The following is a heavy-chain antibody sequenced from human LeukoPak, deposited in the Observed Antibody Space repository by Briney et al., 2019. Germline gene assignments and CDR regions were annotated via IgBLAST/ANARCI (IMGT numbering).Heavy chain of an antibody. Sequence: SETLSLTCNVSGGSMSSYYWSWIRQPPGKGLEWIGYIYYSGSTNYNPSLKSRVTISIDTSKNQFSLKLSSVTAADTAVYYCARVIYCSGGSCLLSYFDYWGQGTLVTVSS. D-gene: IGHD2-15*01. J-gene: IGHJ4*02. CDR3: ARVIYCSGGSCLLSYFDY. V-gene: IGHV4-59*08. CDR1: GGSMSSYY. CDR2: IYYSGST.